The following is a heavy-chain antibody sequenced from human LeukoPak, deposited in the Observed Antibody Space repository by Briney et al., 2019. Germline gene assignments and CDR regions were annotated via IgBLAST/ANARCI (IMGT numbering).Heavy chain of an antibody. J-gene: IGHJ4*02. V-gene: IGHV4-39*07. CDR3: ARWMDTAMDY. Sequence: SETLSLTCTVSGGSISSSSYYWGWIRQPPGKGLEWIGSIYYSGSTYYNPSLKSRVTISVDTSKNQFSLKLSSVTAADTAVYYCARWMDTAMDYWGQGTLVTVSS. CDR1: GGSISSSSYY. D-gene: IGHD5-18*01. CDR2: IYYSGST.